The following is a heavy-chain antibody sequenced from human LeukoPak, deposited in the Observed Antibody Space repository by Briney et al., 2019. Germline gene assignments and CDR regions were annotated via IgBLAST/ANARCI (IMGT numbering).Heavy chain of an antibody. D-gene: IGHD2-21*02. CDR1: GFTFSNYA. V-gene: IGHV3-23*01. CDR3: AKGIKGSYCNGDCYLTYYYYGLDV. CDR2: ISTSSGTT. Sequence: GGSLRLSCAASGFTFSNYAMSWVRQAPGTGLEWVSAISTSSGTTYYADSVKGRFTISRDNSKNTLYLQMNSLRAEDTAVYYCAKGIKGSYCNGDCYLTYYYYGLDVWGQGTTVTVSS. J-gene: IGHJ6*02.